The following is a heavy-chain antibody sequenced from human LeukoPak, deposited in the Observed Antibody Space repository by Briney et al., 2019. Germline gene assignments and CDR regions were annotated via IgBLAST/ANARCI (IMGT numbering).Heavy chain of an antibody. D-gene: IGHD3-16*01. CDR2: INHSGST. CDR3: ARGSTVLDAFDI. V-gene: IGHV4-39*07. Sequence: SETLSLTCTVSGGSISSSSYYWGWIRQPPGKGLEWIGEINHSGSTNYNPSLRSRVTISVDTSKNQFSLKLNSVTAADTAVYYCARGSTVLDAFDIWGQGTLVTVSS. CDR1: GGSISSSSYY. J-gene: IGHJ3*02.